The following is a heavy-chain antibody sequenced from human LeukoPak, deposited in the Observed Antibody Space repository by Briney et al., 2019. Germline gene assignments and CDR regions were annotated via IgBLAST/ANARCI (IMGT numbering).Heavy chain of an antibody. V-gene: IGHV1-2*02. J-gene: IGHJ4*02. CDR1: GYTFTGYY. CDR3: ARDRTTMIRGVTLPLNYFDS. Sequence: ASVKVSRKASGYTFTGYYMHWVRQAPGQGLEWMGWINPNSGGTNYAQKFQGRVTMTRDTSISTAYMELTSLKSDDTAVYYCARDRTTMIRGVTLPLNYFDSWGQGTLVTVSS. D-gene: IGHD3-10*01. CDR2: INPNSGGT.